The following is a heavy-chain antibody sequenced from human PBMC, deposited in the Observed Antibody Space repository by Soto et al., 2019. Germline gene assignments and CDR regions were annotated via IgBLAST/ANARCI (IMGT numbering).Heavy chain of an antibody. Sequence: EVQLLESGGGLVQPGGSLRLSCAASGFTFSSYPMSWVRQAPGKGLEWVSIISGIGGSTYYADFVKGRFTISRDNSKNTLYLQMNSLRAEDTAVYYCAKKATAMVTGHCDYWGQGTLVTVSS. CDR1: GFTFSSYP. CDR2: ISGIGGST. D-gene: IGHD5-18*01. CDR3: AKKATAMVTGHCDY. J-gene: IGHJ4*02. V-gene: IGHV3-23*01.